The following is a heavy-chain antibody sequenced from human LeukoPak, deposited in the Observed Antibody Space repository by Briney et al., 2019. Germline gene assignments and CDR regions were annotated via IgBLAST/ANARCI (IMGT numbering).Heavy chain of an antibody. Sequence: GESLKISFKGSGYHFTTYWIGWVRPMPGRGLEWMGIIYPGDSDTRYSPSFQGQVTISADKSISTAYLQWSSLKASDTAMYYCARARYCSGGTCYPDYWGQGTLVTVSS. CDR2: IYPGDSDT. D-gene: IGHD2-15*01. J-gene: IGHJ4*02. CDR1: GYHFTTYW. CDR3: ARARYCSGGTCYPDY. V-gene: IGHV5-51*01.